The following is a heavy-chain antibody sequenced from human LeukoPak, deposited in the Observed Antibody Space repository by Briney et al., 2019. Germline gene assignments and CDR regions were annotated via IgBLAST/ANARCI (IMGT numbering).Heavy chain of an antibody. CDR1: GGSFSGYY. V-gene: IGHV4-34*01. Sequence: PSETLSLTCAVYGGSFSGYYWSWIRQPPGKGLEWIGEINHSGSTNYNPSLKSRVTISVDTSKNQFSLKLSSVTAADTAVYYCASHGSLPGDAFDIWGQGTMVTVSS. CDR2: INHSGST. D-gene: IGHD3-10*01. J-gene: IGHJ3*02. CDR3: ASHGSLPGDAFDI.